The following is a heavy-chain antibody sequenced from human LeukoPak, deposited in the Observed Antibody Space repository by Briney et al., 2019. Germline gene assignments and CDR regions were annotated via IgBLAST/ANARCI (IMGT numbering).Heavy chain of an antibody. CDR3: ARLSSGYYDFWSGSYQKYYYHYMDV. D-gene: IGHD3-3*01. V-gene: IGHV4-4*09. CDR1: GASIRSYS. CDR2: IYNSGTT. J-gene: IGHJ6*03. Sequence: SETLSLTCSVSGASIRSYSWGWIRQPPGKGLKWIGSIYNSGTTNYNPSLKSRVSISVDTSKIHFSLSLSSVIAADTAVYYCARLSSGYYDFWSGSYQKYYYHYMDVWGKGTTVTVS.